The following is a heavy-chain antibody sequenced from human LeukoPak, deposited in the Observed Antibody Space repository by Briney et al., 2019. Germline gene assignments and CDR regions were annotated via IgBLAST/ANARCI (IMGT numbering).Heavy chain of an antibody. Sequence: GGSLRLSCAASGFTFSSYAMSWVRQAPGKGLEWFSAISGSGGSTYYADSVKGRFTISRDNSKNTLYLQMNSLRAEDTAVYYCAKGSIYYYDSSGYYYSGNDAFDIWGQGTMVTVSS. J-gene: IGHJ3*02. V-gene: IGHV3-23*01. CDR2: ISGSGGST. D-gene: IGHD3-22*01. CDR1: GFTFSSYA. CDR3: AKGSIYYYDSSGYYYSGNDAFDI.